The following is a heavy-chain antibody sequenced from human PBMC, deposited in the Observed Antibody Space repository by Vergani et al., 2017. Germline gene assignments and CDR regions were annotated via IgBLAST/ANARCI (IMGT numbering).Heavy chain of an antibody. V-gene: IGHV3-7*04. CDR3: ARDRQFGGSYYLWDY. J-gene: IGHJ4*02. CDR1: GFTFSSYW. D-gene: IGHD1-26*01. CDR2: IKQDGSEK. Sequence: EVQLVESGGGLVQPGGSLRLSCAASGFTFSSYWMSWVRLAPGKGLEWVANIKQDGSEKYYVDSVKGRFTISRDNAKNSLYLQMNSLRAEDTAVYYCARDRQFGGSYYLWDYWGQGTLVTVSS.